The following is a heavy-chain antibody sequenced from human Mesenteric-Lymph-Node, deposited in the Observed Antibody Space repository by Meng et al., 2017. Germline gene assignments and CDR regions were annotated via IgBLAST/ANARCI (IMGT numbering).Heavy chain of an antibody. CDR2: IYTSGST. Sequence: SETLSLTCTVSGGSISSGSYYWSWIRQPAGKGLEWIGRIYTSGSTNYNPSLKSRVTISVDTYKNQFSLKLSSVTAADTAVYYCARNLRYWYFDLWGRGTLVTVSS. J-gene: IGHJ2*01. CDR3: ARNLRYWYFDL. V-gene: IGHV4-61*02. D-gene: IGHD4-17*01. CDR1: GGSISSGSYY.